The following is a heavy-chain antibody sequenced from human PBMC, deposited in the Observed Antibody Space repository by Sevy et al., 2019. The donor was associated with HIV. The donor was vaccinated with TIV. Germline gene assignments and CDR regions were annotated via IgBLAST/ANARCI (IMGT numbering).Heavy chain of an antibody. Sequence: ASVKVSCKASGYTFTSYGISWVRQAPGEGLEWMGWISTYNGNTNYAQKLQGRVTMTTDTSTRTAYMELRSLGSDDTAVYYCARRYSSSTGKTFDYWGQGTLVTVSS. J-gene: IGHJ4*02. CDR3: ARRYSSSTGKTFDY. CDR1: GYTFTSYG. CDR2: ISTYNGNT. D-gene: IGHD6-6*01. V-gene: IGHV1-18*01.